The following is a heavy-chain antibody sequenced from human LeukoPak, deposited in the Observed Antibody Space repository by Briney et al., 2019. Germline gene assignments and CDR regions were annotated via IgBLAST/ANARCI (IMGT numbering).Heavy chain of an antibody. CDR2: IYYRGST. J-gene: IGHJ6*03. Sequence: SETLSLTCAVSGGPISSYYWNWIRQPPGKGLEWIGSIYYRGSTYYNPSLKSRISISVDTSKNQFSLKLSSVTAADTAVYYCARTTEGGYTYNYFYYYYMDVWGKGTTVTISS. D-gene: IGHD5-18*01. V-gene: IGHV4-59*01. CDR3: ARTTEGGYTYNYFYYYYMDV. CDR1: GGPISSYY.